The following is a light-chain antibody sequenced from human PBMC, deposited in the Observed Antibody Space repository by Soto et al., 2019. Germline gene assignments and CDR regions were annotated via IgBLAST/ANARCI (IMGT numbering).Light chain of an antibody. CDR2: GPS. CDR1: QYINTR. V-gene: IGKV3-15*01. Sequence: EIFFTQSPATPSSFPSYRVTLSCRASQYINTRLAWYQHRPGQAPRLLIYGPSTRATGIPARFSGSGSGTEFTLTISSLQSEDFAVYYCQQYNNWPPITFGQGTRLEIK. J-gene: IGKJ5*01. CDR3: QQYNNWPPIT.